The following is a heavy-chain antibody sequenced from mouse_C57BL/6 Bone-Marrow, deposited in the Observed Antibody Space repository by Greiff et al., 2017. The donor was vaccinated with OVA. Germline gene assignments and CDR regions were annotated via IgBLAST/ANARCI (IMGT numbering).Heavy chain of an antibody. CDR3: ARDDGYGAMDY. CDR2: INYDGSST. J-gene: IGHJ4*01. CDR1: GFTFSDYY. Sequence: EVKLVDSEGGLVQPGSSMKLSCTASGFTFSDYYMAWVRQVPEKGLEWVANINYDGSSTYYLDSLKSRFIISRDNAKNILYLQMSSLKSEDTATYYCARDDGYGAMDYWGQGTSVTVSS. D-gene: IGHD2-3*01. V-gene: IGHV5-16*01.